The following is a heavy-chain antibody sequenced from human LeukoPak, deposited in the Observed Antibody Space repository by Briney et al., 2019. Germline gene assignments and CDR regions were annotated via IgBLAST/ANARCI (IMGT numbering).Heavy chain of an antibody. Sequence: GASVKVSCKASGYTFTSYAMHWVRQAPGQRLEWMGWINAGNGNTKHSQEFQGRVTITRDTSASTAYMELSSLRSEDMAVYYCARVVKYRSGPLTDLLPYYFDYWGQGTLVTVSS. J-gene: IGHJ4*02. CDR2: INAGNGNT. V-gene: IGHV1-3*03. CDR3: ARVVKYRSGPLTDLLPYYFDY. D-gene: IGHD6-19*01. CDR1: GYTFTSYA.